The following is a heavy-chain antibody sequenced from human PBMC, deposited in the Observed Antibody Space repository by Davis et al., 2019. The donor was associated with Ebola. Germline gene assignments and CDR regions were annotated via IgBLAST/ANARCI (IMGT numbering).Heavy chain of an antibody. V-gene: IGHV1-46*01. J-gene: IGHJ4*02. Sequence: AASVKVSCKASGYTFTSYYMHWVRQAPGQGLEWMGIINPSGGSTSYAQKFQGRVTMTRDTSTSTVYMELSSLRSEDTAVYYCARDGYYYDSSGYYRNFDYWAREPWSPSPQ. CDR3: ARDGYYYDSSGYYRNFDY. CDR2: INPSGGST. D-gene: IGHD3-22*01. CDR1: GYTFTSYY.